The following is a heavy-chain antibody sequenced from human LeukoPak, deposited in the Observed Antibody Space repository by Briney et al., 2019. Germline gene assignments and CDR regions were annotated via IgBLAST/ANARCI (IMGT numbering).Heavy chain of an antibody. V-gene: IGHV4-34*01. CDR2: INHSGST. CDR3: ARLLPRPYSSGWYYFDY. CDR1: GGSFSGYY. Sequence: SETLSLTCAVYGGSFSGYYWSWIRQPPGKGLEWIGEINHSGSTNYNPSLKSRVTISVDTSKNQFSLKLSSVTAADTAVYYCARLLPRPYSSGWYYFDYWGQGTLVTVSS. J-gene: IGHJ4*02. D-gene: IGHD6-19*01.